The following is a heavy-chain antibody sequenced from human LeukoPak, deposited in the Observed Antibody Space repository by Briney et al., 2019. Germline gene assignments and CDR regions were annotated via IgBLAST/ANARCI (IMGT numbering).Heavy chain of an antibody. J-gene: IGHJ6*03. CDR3: ARFAAGGSYYYYMDV. Sequence: GGSLRLSCAASGFTFDDYAMHWVQQAPGKGLEWVSGISWNSGSIGYADSVKGRFTISRDNAKNSLYLQMNSLRADDTAVYYRARFAAGGSYYYYMDVWGKGTTVTVSS. CDR2: ISWNSGSI. D-gene: IGHD3-10*01. CDR1: GFTFDDYA. V-gene: IGHV3-9*01.